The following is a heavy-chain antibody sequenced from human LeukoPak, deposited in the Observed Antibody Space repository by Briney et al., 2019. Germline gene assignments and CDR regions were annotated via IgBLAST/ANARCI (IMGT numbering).Heavy chain of an antibody. J-gene: IGHJ4*02. CDR3: ARDYGDYRYYFDY. CDR2: IWYDGSNK. Sequence: PGGSLRLSCAASGFTFSSYCMHWVRQAPGKGLEWGAVIWYDGSNKYYADSVKGRFTISRDNSKNTLYLQMNSLRAEDTAVYYCARDYGDYRYYFDYWGQGTLVTVSS. V-gene: IGHV3-33*01. D-gene: IGHD4-17*01. CDR1: GFTFSSYC.